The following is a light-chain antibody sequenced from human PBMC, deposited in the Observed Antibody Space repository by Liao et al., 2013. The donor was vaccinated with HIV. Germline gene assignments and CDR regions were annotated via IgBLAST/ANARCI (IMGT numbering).Light chain of an antibody. Sequence: SDELTQPPSVSVSPGQTATITCSGEKVGSKNACWYQVKPGQSPVLVMYEDDKRPSGIPERFSGSNSGNTATLTISGAQAMDEADYYCQAWDIGTGVFGTGTKVTVL. CDR2: EDD. J-gene: IGLJ1*01. CDR1: KVGSKN. V-gene: IGLV3-1*01. CDR3: QAWDIGTGV.